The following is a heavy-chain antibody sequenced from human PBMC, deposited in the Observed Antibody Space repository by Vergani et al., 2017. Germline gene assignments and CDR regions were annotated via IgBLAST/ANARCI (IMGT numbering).Heavy chain of an antibody. CDR1: GGSISSYY. Sequence: QVQLQESGPGLVKPSETLSLTCTVSGGSISSYYWSWIRQPPGKGLEWIGYIYYSGRTNYNPSLKSRVTISVDTSKNKFSLKLSSVTAADTAVYYCARLDIPRLNWYYYYYYMDVWGKGTTVTVSS. J-gene: IGHJ6*03. CDR2: IYYSGRT. D-gene: IGHD2-2*03. V-gene: IGHV4-59*01. CDR3: ARLDIPRLNWYYYYYYMDV.